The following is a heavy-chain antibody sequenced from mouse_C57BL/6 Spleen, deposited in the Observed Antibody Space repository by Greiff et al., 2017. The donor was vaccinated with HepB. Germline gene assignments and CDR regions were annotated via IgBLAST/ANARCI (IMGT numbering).Heavy chain of an antibody. Sequence: DVHLVESEGGLVQPGSSMKLSCTASGFTFSDYYMAWVRQVPEKGLEWVANINYDGSSTYYLDSLKSRFIISRDNAKNILYLQMSSLKSEDTATYYCAAYYSNLYYAMDYWGQGTSVTVSS. V-gene: IGHV5-16*01. CDR2: INYDGSST. CDR1: GFTFSDYY. CDR3: AAYYSNLYYAMDY. D-gene: IGHD2-5*01. J-gene: IGHJ4*01.